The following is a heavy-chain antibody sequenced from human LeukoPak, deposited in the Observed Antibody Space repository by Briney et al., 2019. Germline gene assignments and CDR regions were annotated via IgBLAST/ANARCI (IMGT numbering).Heavy chain of an antibody. Sequence: GGSLRLSCAASGFTFSGFWISWVRQAPTKGLEWVANIKYDGSDKRYVDSVKGRFTVSRDNANNSLYLQMNSLRAEGTAVYYCVRGGGSFDSWGQGTLVTASS. V-gene: IGHV3-7*04. J-gene: IGHJ4*02. CDR2: IKYDGSDK. D-gene: IGHD3-16*01. CDR1: GFTFSGFW. CDR3: VRGGGSFDS.